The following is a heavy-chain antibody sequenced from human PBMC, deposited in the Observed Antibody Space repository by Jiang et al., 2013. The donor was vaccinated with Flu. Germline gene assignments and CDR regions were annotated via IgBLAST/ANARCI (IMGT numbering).Heavy chain of an antibody. J-gene: IGHJ3*02. V-gene: IGHV4-59*01. D-gene: IGHD2-2*01. CDR3: ASHPIVVVPAALTGDAFDI. Sequence: SRVTISVDTSKNQFSLKLSSVTAADTAVYYCASHPIVVVPAALTGDAFDIWGQGTMVTVSS.